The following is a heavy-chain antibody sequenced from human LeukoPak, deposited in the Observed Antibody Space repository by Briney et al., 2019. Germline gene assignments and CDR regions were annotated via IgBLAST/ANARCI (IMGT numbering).Heavy chain of an antibody. J-gene: IGHJ4*02. CDR2: IYHSGST. V-gene: IGHV4-38-2*01. Sequence: SETLSLTCAVSGYSISSGYYWGWIRQPPGKGLEWIGSIYHSGSTYYSPSLKSRVTISVDTSKNQFSLKLSSVTAADTAVYYYARHSEQLVLLDYWGQGTLVTVSS. D-gene: IGHD6-6*01. CDR1: GYSISSGYY. CDR3: ARHSEQLVLLDY.